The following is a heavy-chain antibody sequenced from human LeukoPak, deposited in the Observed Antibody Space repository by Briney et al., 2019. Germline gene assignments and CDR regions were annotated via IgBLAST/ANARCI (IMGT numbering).Heavy chain of an antibody. D-gene: IGHD4-17*01. CDR2: IIPIFGTA. V-gene: IGHV1-69*13. CDR3: ARDPPLYGDSYYYYGMDV. Sequence: SVKVSCEASGGTFSSYAISWVRLAPGQGLEWMGGIIPIFGTANYAQKFQGRVTITADESTSTAYMELSSLRSEDTAVYYCARDPPLYGDSYYYYGMDVWGQGTTVTVSS. J-gene: IGHJ6*02. CDR1: GGTFSSYA.